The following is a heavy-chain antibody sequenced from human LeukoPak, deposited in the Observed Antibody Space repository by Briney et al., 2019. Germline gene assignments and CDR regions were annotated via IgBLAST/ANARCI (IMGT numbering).Heavy chain of an antibody. CDR2: VSGSAGST. D-gene: IGHD3-3*01. V-gene: IGHV3-23*01. J-gene: IGHJ1*01. CDR3: AKERRYYDFWSGPEH. Sequence: GGSLRLSCAASGFNFNSYAMSWVRQAPGKGLEWVSVVSGSAGSTYYADSVKGRFTISRDNSKNTLYLQMNSLRAEDTAVYYCAKERRYYDFWSGPEHWGQGTLVTVSS. CDR1: GFNFNSYA.